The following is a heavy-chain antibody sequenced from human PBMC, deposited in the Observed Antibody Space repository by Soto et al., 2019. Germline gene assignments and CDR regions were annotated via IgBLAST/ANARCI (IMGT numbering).Heavy chain of an antibody. CDR2: INGGSGHT. CDR1: GYAFINST. V-gene: IGHV1-3*01. J-gene: IGHJ5*02. D-gene: IGHD2-15*01. CDR3: ARVLTPNWFDP. Sequence: ASVKVSCKTSGYAFINSTIHWVRQAPGQSLEWVGWINGGSGHTRYSQKFEGRVTITKDTSASSAYMELSSLRSDDTAVYYCARVLTPNWFDPWGQGTLVTVSS.